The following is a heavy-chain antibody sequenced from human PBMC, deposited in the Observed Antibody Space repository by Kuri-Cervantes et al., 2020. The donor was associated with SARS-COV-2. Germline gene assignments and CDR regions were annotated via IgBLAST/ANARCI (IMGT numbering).Heavy chain of an antibody. J-gene: IGHJ4*02. CDR2: ISYDGSNK. CDR1: GFTFSSYG. Sequence: GGSLRLSCAASGFTFSSYGTHWVRQAPGKGLEWVAVISYDGSNKYYADSVKGRFTISRDNSKNTLYLQMNSLRAEDTAVYYCAKDKGWLRQTAGLDYWGQGTLVTVSS. D-gene: IGHD5-12*01. CDR3: AKDKGWLRQTAGLDY. V-gene: IGHV3-30*18.